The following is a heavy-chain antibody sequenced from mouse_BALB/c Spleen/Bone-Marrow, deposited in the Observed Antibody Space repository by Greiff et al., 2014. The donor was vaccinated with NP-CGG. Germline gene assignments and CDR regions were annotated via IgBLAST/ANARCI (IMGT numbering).Heavy chain of an antibody. CDR2: INPSTGYT. D-gene: IGHD1-2*01. CDR3: ARSSFLRSYFDY. Sequence: VQLQQSGAELARPGASVKTSCKASGYTFTSYTMHWVKERPGQGLEWIGYINPSTGYTNYNQKFKDKATLTADKSSSTAYMQLSSLTSEDSAVYYCARSSFLRSYFDYWGQGTTLTVSS. V-gene: IGHV1-4*01. J-gene: IGHJ2*01. CDR1: GYTFTSYT.